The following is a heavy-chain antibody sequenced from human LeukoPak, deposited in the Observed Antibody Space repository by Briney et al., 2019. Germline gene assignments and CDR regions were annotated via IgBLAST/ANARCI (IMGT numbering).Heavy chain of an antibody. Sequence: GGSLRLSCAASGFTFSSCAMNWVRQAPGKGLEWVANIDKDGGAKYYVDSVKGRFTISRDNVKNSLYLQMNTLRAEDSAVYFCARVRESFDFWSGYEDVFDVWGQGTMVTVSS. CDR2: IDKDGGAK. D-gene: IGHD3-3*01. J-gene: IGHJ3*01. CDR3: ARVRESFDFWSGYEDVFDV. CDR1: GFTFSSCA. V-gene: IGHV3-7*03.